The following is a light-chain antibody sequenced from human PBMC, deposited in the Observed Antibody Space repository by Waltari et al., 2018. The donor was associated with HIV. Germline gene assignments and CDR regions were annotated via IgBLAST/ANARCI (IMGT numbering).Light chain of an antibody. Sequence: QSVLTQPPSASGTPGQRVTISCSGRNSNIGSNTVNWYQQLPGTAPKLLIYGNTQRPSGVPTRFSGSKSGTSASLAISGLQSEDEADYYCAAWDDSLNGEVVFGGGTKLTVL. V-gene: IGLV1-44*01. CDR2: GNT. CDR1: NSNIGSNT. CDR3: AAWDDSLNGEVV. J-gene: IGLJ2*01.